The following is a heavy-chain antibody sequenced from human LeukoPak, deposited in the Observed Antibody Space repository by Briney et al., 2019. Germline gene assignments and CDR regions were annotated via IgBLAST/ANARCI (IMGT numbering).Heavy chain of an antibody. Sequence: GGSLRLSCAASGFTFSSYDMSWVRQAPGKGLEWVSVISSSGGIIYYADSVRGRFTISRDNSKNTLYLQMNSLRAEDTAVYYCVKPYNPGSGSYDYWGQGTLVTVSS. J-gene: IGHJ4*02. CDR1: GFTFSSYD. D-gene: IGHD3-10*01. V-gene: IGHV3-23*01. CDR3: VKPYNPGSGSYDY. CDR2: ISSSGGII.